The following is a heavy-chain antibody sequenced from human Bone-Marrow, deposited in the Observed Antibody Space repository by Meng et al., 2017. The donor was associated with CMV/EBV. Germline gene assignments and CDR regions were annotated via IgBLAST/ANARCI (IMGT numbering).Heavy chain of an antibody. D-gene: IGHD3-3*01. CDR1: GGSISSYY. V-gene: IGHV4-59*01. J-gene: IGHJ4*02. Sequence: SETLSLTCTVSGGSISSYYWGWIRQPPGKGLEWIGYIYYSGSTNYNPSLKSRVTISVDTSKNQFSLKLSSVTAADTAVYYCAGGYDFWSGQTNWGPGTLVTVSS. CDR2: IYYSGST. CDR3: AGGYDFWSGQTN.